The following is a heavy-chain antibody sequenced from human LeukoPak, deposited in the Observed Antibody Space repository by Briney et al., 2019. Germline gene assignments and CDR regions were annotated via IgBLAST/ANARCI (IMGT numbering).Heavy chain of an antibody. D-gene: IGHD3-10*01. J-gene: IGHJ6*02. CDR3: ARDINYGSGSYGMDV. V-gene: IGHV3-13*01. CDR2: IGTAGDT. CDR1: GFTFSSYD. Sequence: GGSLRLSCAASGFTFSSYDMHWVRQATGKGLEWVSAIGTAGDTYYPGSVKGRFTISRENAKNSLYLQMNSLRAGDTAVYYCARDINYGSGSYGMDVWGQGTTVTVSS.